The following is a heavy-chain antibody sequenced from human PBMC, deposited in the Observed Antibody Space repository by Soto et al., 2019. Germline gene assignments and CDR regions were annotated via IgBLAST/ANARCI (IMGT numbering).Heavy chain of an antibody. V-gene: IGHV3-23*01. CDR2: ISGSGGGT. CDR1: GFTFCSYA. CDR3: ARSRITMILVVISAYFDY. J-gene: IGHJ4*02. D-gene: IGHD3-22*01. Sequence: EVQLLESGGGLVQPGGSLRLSCAASGFTFCSYAMSWVRQAPGKGLEWVSAISGSGGGTSYADSGKGRFTISRDNSKNTLYLQMNSLRAEDTAVYYCARSRITMILVVISAYFDYWGQGTLVTVSS.